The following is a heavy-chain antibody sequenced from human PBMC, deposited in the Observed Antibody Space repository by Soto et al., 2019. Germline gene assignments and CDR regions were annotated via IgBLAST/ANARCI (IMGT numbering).Heavy chain of an antibody. J-gene: IGHJ6*02. V-gene: IGHV3-23*01. CDR3: AKAPVYDFWSGYYTASSSHYYGMDV. Sequence: GGSLRLSCAASGFTFSSYAMSWVRHAPGKGLEWVSAISGSGGSTYYADSVKGRFTISRDNSKNTLYLQMNGLRAEDTAVYYCAKAPVYDFWSGYYTASSSHYYGMDVWGQGTTVTVSS. CDR2: ISGSGGST. D-gene: IGHD3-3*01. CDR1: GFTFSSYA.